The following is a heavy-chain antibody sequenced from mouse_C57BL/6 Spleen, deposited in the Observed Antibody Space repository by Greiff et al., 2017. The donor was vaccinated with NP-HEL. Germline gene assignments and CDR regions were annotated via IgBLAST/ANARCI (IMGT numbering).Heavy chain of an antibody. CDR3: ARRTGFPSSFYYFDY. CDR1: GYTFTSYW. Sequence: VQLQQPGAELVMPGASVKLSCKASGYTFTSYWMHWVKQRPGQGLEWIGEIDPSDSYTNYNQKFKGKSTLTVDKSSSTAYMQLSSLTSEDSAVYYCARRTGFPSSFYYFDYWGQGTTLTVSS. V-gene: IGHV1-69*01. CDR2: IDPSDSYT. J-gene: IGHJ2*01.